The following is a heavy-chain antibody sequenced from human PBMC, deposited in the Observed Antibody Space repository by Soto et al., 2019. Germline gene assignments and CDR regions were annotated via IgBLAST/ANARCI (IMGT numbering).Heavy chain of an antibody. CDR3: ARYNSYAIDY. Sequence: SETLSLTCAVYGGSVNGYYWNWIRQPPGKGLEWIANIHYSGTTNYNPSLASRVTLPVDTSKNQFSLKMTSVTAADRAMYFCARYNSYAIDYWGRGTLVTSPQ. J-gene: IGHJ4*02. D-gene: IGHD2-8*01. CDR2: IHYSGTT. CDR1: GGSVNGYY. V-gene: IGHV4-59*02.